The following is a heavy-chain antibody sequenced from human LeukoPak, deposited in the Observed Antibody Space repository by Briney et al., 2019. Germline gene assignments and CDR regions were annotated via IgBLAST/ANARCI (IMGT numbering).Heavy chain of an antibody. Sequence: SETLSLTCTVSGGSISSYYWSWIRQPPGKGLEWIGYIYYSGSTNYNPSLKSRVTISVDTSKNQFSLKLSSVTAADTAVYYCARGPDCGGDCDWLDPWGQGTLVTVSS. CDR1: GGSISSYY. CDR2: IYYSGST. D-gene: IGHD2-21*02. J-gene: IGHJ5*02. V-gene: IGHV4-59*01. CDR3: ARGPDCGGDCDWLDP.